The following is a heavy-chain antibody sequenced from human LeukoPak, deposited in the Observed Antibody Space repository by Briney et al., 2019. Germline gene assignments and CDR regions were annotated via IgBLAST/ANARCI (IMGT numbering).Heavy chain of an antibody. Sequence: PSETLSLTCTVSGGSISSYYWSWIRQPPGKGLEWIGYIYYSGSTNYNPSLKSRVTISVDTSKNQFSLKLSSVTAADTAVYYCARISGYFDSYYFDYWGREPWSPSPQ. CDR1: GGSISSYY. J-gene: IGHJ4*02. CDR2: IYYSGST. D-gene: IGHD3-9*01. CDR3: ARISGYFDSYYFDY. V-gene: IGHV4-59*01.